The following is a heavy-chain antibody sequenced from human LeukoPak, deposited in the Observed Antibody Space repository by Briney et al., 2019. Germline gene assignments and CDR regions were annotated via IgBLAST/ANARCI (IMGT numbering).Heavy chain of an antibody. CDR2: ISYDGSNK. V-gene: IGHV3-30*04. CDR3: ARDLYAGPLAAAGTGPDFDY. CDR1: GFTFSSYA. Sequence: GGSLRLSCAASGFTFSSYAMHWVRQAPGKGLEWVAVISYDGSNKYYADSVKGRFTISIDNSKNTLYLQMNSLRAEDTAVYSCARDLYAGPLAAAGTGPDFDYWGQGTLVTVSS. D-gene: IGHD6-13*01. J-gene: IGHJ4*02.